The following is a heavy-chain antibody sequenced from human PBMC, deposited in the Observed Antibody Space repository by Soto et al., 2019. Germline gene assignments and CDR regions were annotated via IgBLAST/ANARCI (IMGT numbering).Heavy chain of an antibody. J-gene: IGHJ4*02. CDR2: IYYSGST. V-gene: IGHV4-61*01. D-gene: IGHD2-15*01. CDR3: ARRGRRWSLDY. Sequence: SETLSLTCTVSGGSVSSGSYYWSWIRQPPGKGLEWIGYIYYSGSTNYNPSLKSRVTISVDTSKNQFSLKLSSVTAADTAVYYCARRGRRWSLDYWGQGTLVTVSS. CDR1: GGSVSSGSYY.